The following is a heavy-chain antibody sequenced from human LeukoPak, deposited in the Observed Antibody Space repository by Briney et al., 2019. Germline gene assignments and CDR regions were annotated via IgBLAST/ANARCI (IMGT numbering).Heavy chain of an antibody. CDR3: ARAGKWFLYYFDY. CDR1: GFTFSSYE. V-gene: IGHV3-48*03. D-gene: IGHD3-22*01. J-gene: IGHJ4*02. CDR2: ISSSGSTI. Sequence: GGSLRLSCAASGFTFSSYEMNWVRQAPGKGLEWVSYISSSGSTIYYADSVKGRFTTSRDNAKNSLYLQMNSLRAEDTAVYYCARAGKWFLYYFDYWGQGTLVTVSS.